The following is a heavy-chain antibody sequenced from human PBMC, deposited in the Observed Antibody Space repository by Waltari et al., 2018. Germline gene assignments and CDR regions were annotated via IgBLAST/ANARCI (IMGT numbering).Heavy chain of an antibody. CDR1: GGSFSGYY. CDR3: ARGRLFDY. V-gene: IGHV4-34*01. CDR2: INHSGST. J-gene: IGHJ4*02. Sequence: QVQLQQWGAGLLKPSETLSLTCAVYGGSFSGYYWSWIRQPPGKGLEWIGEINHSGSTNYNPSLKRRVTISVDTSKNQFSLKLSSVTAADTAVYYCARGRLFDYWGQGTLVTVSS.